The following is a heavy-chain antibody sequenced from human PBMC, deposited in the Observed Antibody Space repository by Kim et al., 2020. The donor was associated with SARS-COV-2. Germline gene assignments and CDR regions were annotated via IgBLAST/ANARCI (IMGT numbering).Heavy chain of an antibody. D-gene: IGHD1-26*01. CDR3: ARLGLGSFFHEPYNWFDR. J-gene: IGHJ5*02. CDR1: GDSINNYKYY. V-gene: IGHV4-39*01. CDR2: IYYTENT. Sequence: SETLSLTCSVSGDSINNYKYYWAWVRQPPGKGLEWIGTIYYTENTYYNPSLKNRVTMSVDLSRNQFSLKLSSMTAADTATYFCARLGLGSFFHEPYNWFDRWGQGTLVTVPS.